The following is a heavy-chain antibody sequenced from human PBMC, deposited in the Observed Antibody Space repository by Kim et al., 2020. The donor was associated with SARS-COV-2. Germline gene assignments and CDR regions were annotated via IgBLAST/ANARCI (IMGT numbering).Heavy chain of an antibody. Sequence: PPLKSRITISRDTSKNQFSLKLGSVAAADTAVYYCARVRDIVVVPAAIGYWGQGTLVTVSS. J-gene: IGHJ4*02. CDR3: ARVRDIVVVPAAIGY. D-gene: IGHD2-2*01. V-gene: IGHV4-34*01.